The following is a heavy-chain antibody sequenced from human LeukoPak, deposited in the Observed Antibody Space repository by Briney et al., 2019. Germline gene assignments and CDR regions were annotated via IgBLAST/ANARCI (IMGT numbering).Heavy chain of an antibody. Sequence: SETLSLTCGVSGYSISSGYQWAWIRQSPGKGLEWIGSIYHSGSAHYNPSLKSRVTISVETSKDQFSLNMYSVTAADTAVYYCARDPRWLTPDCTSTSCYENYFDPWGQGTLVTVSS. J-gene: IGHJ5*02. D-gene: IGHD2-2*01. CDR1: GYSISSGYQ. CDR2: IYHSGSA. CDR3: ARDPRWLTPDCTSTSCYENYFDP. V-gene: IGHV4-38-2*02.